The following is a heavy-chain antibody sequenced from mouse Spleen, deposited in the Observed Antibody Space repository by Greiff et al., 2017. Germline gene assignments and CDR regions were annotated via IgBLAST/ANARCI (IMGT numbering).Heavy chain of an antibody. CDR2: INPNNGGT. CDR3: ARDMGITTVVALYYYAMDY. Sequence: EVQLQQSGPELVKPGASVKISCKASGYTFTDYYMNWVKQSHGKSLEWIGDINPNNGGTSYNQKFKGKATLTVDKSSSTAYMELRSLTSEDSAVYYCARDMGITTVVALYYYAMDYWGQGTSVTVSS. D-gene: IGHD1-1*01. CDR1: GYTFTDYY. J-gene: IGHJ4*01. V-gene: IGHV1-26*01.